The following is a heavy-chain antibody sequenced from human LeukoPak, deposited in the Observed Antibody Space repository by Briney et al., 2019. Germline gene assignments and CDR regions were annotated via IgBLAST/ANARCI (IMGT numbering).Heavy chain of an antibody. CDR3: ARGGRLGYCSGGSCYSSGYYFDY. J-gene: IGHJ4*02. V-gene: IGHV4-59*01. CDR1: CGSISSYY. D-gene: IGHD2-15*01. CDR2: IYYSGST. Sequence: SETLSLTCTVSCGSISSYYWSWIRQPPGKGLEWIGYIYYSGSTNYNPSLKSRVTISVDTSKNQFSLKLSSVTAADTAVYYCARGGRLGYCSGGSCYSSGYYFDYWGQGTLVTVSS.